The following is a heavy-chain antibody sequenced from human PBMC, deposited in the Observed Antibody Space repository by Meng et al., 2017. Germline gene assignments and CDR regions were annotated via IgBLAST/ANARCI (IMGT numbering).Heavy chain of an antibody. CDR2: ISSSGSTI. CDR1: GFTFSDYY. J-gene: IGHJ4*02. CDR3: AQDFPYDYYDSSGPAQTFDY. D-gene: IGHD3-22*01. Sequence: GESLKISCAASGFTFSDYYMSWIRQAPGKGLEWVSYISSSGSTIYYADSVKGRFTISRDNAKNSLYLQMNSLRAEDTAVYYCAQDFPYDYYDSSGPAQTFDYWGQGTLVTVSS. V-gene: IGHV3-11*01.